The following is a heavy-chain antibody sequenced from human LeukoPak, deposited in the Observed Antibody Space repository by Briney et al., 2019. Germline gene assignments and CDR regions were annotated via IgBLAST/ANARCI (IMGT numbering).Heavy chain of an antibody. J-gene: IGHJ4*02. CDR2: FDPEDGPADGQM. CDR1: GNTLRELS. Sequence: ASVKVSCKASGNTLRELSMHWVRQAPGKGLEWMGSFDPEDGPADGQMIYAQKFQGRVTTTDDTSTDTAHMEVSSLRSEYSAVYYCATAAGSGSYYAHWGQGTLVTVSS. CDR3: ATAAGSGSYYAH. V-gene: IGHV1-24*01. D-gene: IGHD3-10*01.